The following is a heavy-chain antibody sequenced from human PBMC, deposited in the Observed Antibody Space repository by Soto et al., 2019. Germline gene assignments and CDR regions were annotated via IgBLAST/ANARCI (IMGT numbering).Heavy chain of an antibody. Sequence: EVQLLESGGGLVQPGGSLRLSWAASGFTFSSYAMSWVRQAPGKGLEWVSAIRGSGGSTYYADSVKGRFTISRDNSKNTLYLQMTSLRAEDTAVYYCAKGASGYYYSGMDVWGQGTTVTVSS. V-gene: IGHV3-23*01. J-gene: IGHJ6*02. CDR1: GFTFSSYA. CDR3: AKGASGYYYSGMDV. CDR2: IRGSGGST.